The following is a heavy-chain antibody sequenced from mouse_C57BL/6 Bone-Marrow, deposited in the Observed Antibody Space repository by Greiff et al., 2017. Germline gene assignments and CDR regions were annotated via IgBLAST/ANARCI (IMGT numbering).Heavy chain of an antibody. D-gene: IGHD2-5*01. CDR1: GFTFSNYW. CDR3: TAYYSNYWYFDY. V-gene: IGHV6-3*01. J-gene: IGHJ2*01. Sequence: EVHLVESGGGLVQPGGSMKLSCVASGFTFSNYWMNWVRQSPEKGLEWVAQIRLKSDNYATHYAESVKGRFTISRDDSKSSVYLQMNNLRAEDTGIYYCTAYYSNYWYFDYWGQGTTLTVSS. CDR2: IRLKSDNYAT.